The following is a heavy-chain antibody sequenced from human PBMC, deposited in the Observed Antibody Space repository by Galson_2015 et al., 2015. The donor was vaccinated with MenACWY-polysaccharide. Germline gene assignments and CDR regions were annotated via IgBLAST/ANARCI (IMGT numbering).Heavy chain of an antibody. CDR3: AKDSSVFWSVAGRFDH. D-gene: IGHD3-3*01. V-gene: IGHV3-23*01. J-gene: IGHJ5*02. CDR1: GFTFTSYA. Sequence: SLRLSCAASGFTFTSYAMSWVRQAPGKGLEWVSAIRSSGTNTYYADSVKGRFTISRDNSKNTLYLQMNILRAEDTAVYYCAKDSSVFWSVAGRFDHWGQGTLVTVSS. CDR2: IRSSGTNT.